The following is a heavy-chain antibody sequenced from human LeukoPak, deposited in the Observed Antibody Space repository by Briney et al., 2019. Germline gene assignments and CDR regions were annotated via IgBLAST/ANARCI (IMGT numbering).Heavy chain of an antibody. Sequence: SETLSLTCTVSGGSISSYYWSWIRQPAGKGLEWIGRIYTSGSTNYNPPLKSRVTMSVDTSKNQFSLKLSSVTAADTAVYYCARAKDYYGSGSYYNRYYYYYMDVWGKGTTVTISS. D-gene: IGHD3-10*01. V-gene: IGHV4-4*07. CDR3: ARAKDYYGSGSYYNRYYYYYMDV. CDR1: GGSISSYY. CDR2: IYTSGST. J-gene: IGHJ6*03.